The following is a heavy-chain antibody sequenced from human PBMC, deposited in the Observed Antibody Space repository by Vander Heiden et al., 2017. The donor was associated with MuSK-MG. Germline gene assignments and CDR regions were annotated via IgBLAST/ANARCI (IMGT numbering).Heavy chain of an antibody. CDR2: IKNEGSDK. Sequence: EVQLVESGGGLVQPGGSLRLSCAASGFTFSGYWMGWVRQAPGKGLEWVANIKNEGSDKYYVDSVKGRFTISRDNAKNSLGLQMNSLRADDTAVYYCTRGGAIWGQGTMVTVSS. J-gene: IGHJ3*02. CDR3: TRGGAI. V-gene: IGHV3-7*01. D-gene: IGHD3-16*01. CDR1: GFTFSGYW.